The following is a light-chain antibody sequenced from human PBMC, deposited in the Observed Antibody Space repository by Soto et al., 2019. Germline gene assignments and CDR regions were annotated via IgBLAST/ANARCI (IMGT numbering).Light chain of an antibody. J-gene: IGKJ5*01. V-gene: IGKV1-5*03. CDR2: KAS. CDR1: QSISSW. CDR3: QQYNSYSSIT. Sequence: DIQMTQSPSTLSASVGDRFTITCRASQSISSWLAWYQQEPGKAPKLXXYKASSLESGVPSRFSGSGSGTEFTLTISSLQPDDFATYYCQQYNSYSSITFGQGTRLEIK.